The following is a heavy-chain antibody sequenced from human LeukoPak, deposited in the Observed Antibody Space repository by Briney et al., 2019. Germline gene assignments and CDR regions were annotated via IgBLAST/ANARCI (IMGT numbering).Heavy chain of an antibody. CDR3: ARSPTLRRGSYYVPHYGMDV. J-gene: IGHJ6*02. V-gene: IGHV4-30-2*01. CDR1: GGSISSGGYS. D-gene: IGHD1-26*01. Sequence: PSETLSLTCAVSGGSISSGGYSWSWIRQPPGKGLEWIGYIYHSGSTYYNPSLKSRVTISVDRSKNQFSLKLSSVTAADTAVYYCARSPTLRRGSYYVPHYGMDVWGQGTTVTVSS. CDR2: IYHSGST.